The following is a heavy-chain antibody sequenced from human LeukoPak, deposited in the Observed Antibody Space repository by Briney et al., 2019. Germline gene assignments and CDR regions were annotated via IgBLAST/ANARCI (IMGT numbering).Heavy chain of an antibody. Sequence: SETLSLTCAVYGGSFSGDFWSWIRQSPGKGLEWIGEINHGGSTTYNPSLQSRVTMSVDTSTNQISLKMTSVTAADTAVYYCASVEAVADYWGQGTLVTVSS. V-gene: IGHV4-34*01. D-gene: IGHD6-19*01. J-gene: IGHJ4*02. CDR2: INHGGST. CDR1: GGSFSGDF. CDR3: ASVEAVADY.